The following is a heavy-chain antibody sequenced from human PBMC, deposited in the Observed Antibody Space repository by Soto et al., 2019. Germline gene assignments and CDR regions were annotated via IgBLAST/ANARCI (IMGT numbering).Heavy chain of an antibody. Sequence: PSETLSLTCTVSGGYFSSHYWSWIRQPPGKGLEWIGYIYDSGNTNYNPSLRSRVTISEVTSRNQFSLKMTSVTAADTAVYYCARHGITGTFSWSPFDSWGQGTLVTVPQ. D-gene: IGHD1-20*01. J-gene: IGHJ4*02. CDR1: GGYFSSHY. CDR2: IYDSGNT. CDR3: ARHGITGTFSWSPFDS. V-gene: IGHV4-59*08.